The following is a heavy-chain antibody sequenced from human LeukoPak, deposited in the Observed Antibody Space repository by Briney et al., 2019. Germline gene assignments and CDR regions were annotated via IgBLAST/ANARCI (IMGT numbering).Heavy chain of an antibody. CDR2: IWYDGSNK. J-gene: IGHJ4*02. CDR1: GFTFSSYG. CDR3: ARDSASGSYDY. D-gene: IGHD1-26*01. V-gene: IGHV3-33*01. Sequence: GRSLRLSCAASGFTFSSYGMHWVRQAPGKGLEWVAVIWYDGSNKYYADSVKGRFTISRDNSKNTLYLQMNSLRAEDTAVYYCARDSASGSYDYWGQGTLVTVSS.